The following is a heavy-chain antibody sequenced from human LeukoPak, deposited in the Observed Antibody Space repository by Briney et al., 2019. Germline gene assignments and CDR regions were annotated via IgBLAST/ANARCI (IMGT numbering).Heavy chain of an antibody. V-gene: IGHV1-2*06. CDR2: INPNNGGT. J-gene: IGHJ3*02. CDR1: GYTFTGYY. Sequence: ASVKVSCKASGYTFTGYYIHWVRQAPGQGLEWMGRINPNNGGTXXAQKFQXRVTMTRDMSMSTAYMELSRLRSVDTAVYYCAGEDNSSGYRPFDIWGQGTMVTVPS. D-gene: IGHD3-22*01. CDR3: AGEDNSSGYRPFDI.